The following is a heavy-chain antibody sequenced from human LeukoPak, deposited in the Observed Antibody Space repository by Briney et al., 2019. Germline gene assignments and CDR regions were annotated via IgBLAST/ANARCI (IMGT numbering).Heavy chain of an antibody. V-gene: IGHV1-2*02. CDR2: INPNSGGT. Sequence: ASVKVSCKASGYTFTDYHMHWVRQAPGQGLEWMGWINPNSGGTNYAQKFQGRVTMTRDTSISTAYVELSRLRSDDTAVYYCARQYSSSSYYFYYMDVWGKGTTVTVPS. CDR1: GYTFTDYH. D-gene: IGHD6-6*01. CDR3: ARQYSSSSYYFYYMDV. J-gene: IGHJ6*03.